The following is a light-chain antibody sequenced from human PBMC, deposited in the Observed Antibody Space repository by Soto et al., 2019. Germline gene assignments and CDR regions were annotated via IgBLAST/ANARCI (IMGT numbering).Light chain of an antibody. CDR3: QQANSFPLY. V-gene: IGKV1-12*01. CDR2: AAS. Sequence: DIQMTQAPSFVSAFVGDRVTITCRASQVISSWLAWYQQKPGKAPKLLIYAASSLQSGIPSRFSGSESWTDFNLTISSLQPESSATYYCQQANSFPLYFGGGTKVESK. CDR1: QVISSW. J-gene: IGKJ4*01.